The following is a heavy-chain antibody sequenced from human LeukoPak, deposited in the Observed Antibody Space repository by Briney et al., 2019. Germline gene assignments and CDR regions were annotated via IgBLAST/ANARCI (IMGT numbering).Heavy chain of an antibody. J-gene: IGHJ4*02. D-gene: IGHD3-10*01. CDR2: ISGSGGST. CDR3: AKPAFGGAGSYYAPFDY. V-gene: IGHV3-23*01. Sequence: GSLRLSCAASGFTFSSYAMSWVRQAPGKGLEWVSAISGSGGSTYYADSVKGRFTIARDNSKNTLYLQMNSLRAEDTAIYYCAKPAFGGAGSYYAPFDYWGQGTLVTVSS. CDR1: GFTFSSYA.